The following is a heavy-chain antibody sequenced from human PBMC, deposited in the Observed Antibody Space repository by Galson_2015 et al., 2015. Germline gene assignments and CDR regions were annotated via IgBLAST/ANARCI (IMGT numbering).Heavy chain of an antibody. CDR2: ISTYNGNT. J-gene: IGHJ4*02. CDR3: ARGHDNEILTGCQAGDY. Sequence: SVKVSCKASGYTFVNYGFIWVRQATGQGLEWMGWISTYNGNTNYAQKVQGRVTMTTDTSTTTAYMEVRSLTPDDTAVYYCARGHDNEILTGCQAGDYWGQGTLVTVSS. D-gene: IGHD3-9*01. V-gene: IGHV1-18*01. CDR1: GYTFVNYG.